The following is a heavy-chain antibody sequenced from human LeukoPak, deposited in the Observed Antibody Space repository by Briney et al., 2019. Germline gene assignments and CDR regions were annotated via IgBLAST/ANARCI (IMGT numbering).Heavy chain of an antibody. CDR1: GFTFSSYA. D-gene: IGHD3-22*01. V-gene: IGHV3-23*01. Sequence: GGSLRLSCAASGFTFSSYAMNWVRQAPGKGLEWVSTIRGTGTTTYYADSVKGRFTISRDNSKNTLYLQMNSLRDDDTAVYYCASYDDSGYYLYRYFRYWGQGTLVTVSS. CDR3: ASYDDSGYYLYRYFRY. CDR2: IRGTGTTT. J-gene: IGHJ4*02.